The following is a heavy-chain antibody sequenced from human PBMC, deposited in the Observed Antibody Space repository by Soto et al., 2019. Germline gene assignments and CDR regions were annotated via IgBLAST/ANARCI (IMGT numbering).Heavy chain of an antibody. V-gene: IGHV2-5*02. CDR1: GFSLSTSGVG. J-gene: IGHJ6*02. CDR2: IYWDDDK. D-gene: IGHD2-2*01. CDR3: AHLQLYCGSTSCPYYYGMDV. Sequence: QITLKESGPTLVKPTQTLTLTCTFSGFSLSTSGVGVGWIRQPPGKALEWLALIYWDDDKRYSPSLKSRLTITKDTSKNQVVLTMTNMDPVDTATYYCAHLQLYCGSTSCPYYYGMDVWGQGTTVTVSS.